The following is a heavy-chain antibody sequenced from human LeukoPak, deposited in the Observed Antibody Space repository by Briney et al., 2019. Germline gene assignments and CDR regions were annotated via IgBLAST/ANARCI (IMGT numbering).Heavy chain of an antibody. J-gene: IGHJ4*02. Sequence: SGGSLRLSCAASGFIFSRYGMHWVRQAPGKGLEWVAYIRYDGNNKDYADSVKGRFTISRDNSKNTLYLQMNSLRVEDTAVYYCAKKAVGSRVPLDSWGQGTLVTVSS. CDR1: GFIFSRYG. V-gene: IGHV3-30*02. CDR3: AKKAVGSRVPLDS. CDR2: IRYDGNNK. D-gene: IGHD6-19*01.